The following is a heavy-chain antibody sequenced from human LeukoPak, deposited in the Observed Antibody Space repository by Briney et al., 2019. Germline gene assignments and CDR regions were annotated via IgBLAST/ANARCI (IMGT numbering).Heavy chain of an antibody. Sequence: PGGSLRLSCAASGFPFSSYVLSWVRQAPGKGLEWIAYINRNGEVIYYPDFVKGRFIISRDNAKNSLFLQMNDLRDEDTAVYYCARDYDWAFDFWGQGTRLTISS. CDR1: GFPFSSYV. D-gene: IGHD3-9*01. V-gene: IGHV3-48*02. CDR3: ARDYDWAFDF. J-gene: IGHJ4*02. CDR2: INRNGEVI.